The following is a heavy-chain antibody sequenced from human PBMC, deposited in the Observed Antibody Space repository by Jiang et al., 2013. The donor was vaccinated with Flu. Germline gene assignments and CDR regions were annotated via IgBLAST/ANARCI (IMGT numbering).Heavy chain of an antibody. CDR3: ARSPHVVLEKNPEYFHY. Sequence: QLVESGAEVKKPDESLKISCKGSGFTFFSYWIGWVRHMPGKGLEWMGVIHPDDSETRYSPSFQGQVTISADKSKNTAYLQWSSLRASDTAMYYCARSPHVVLEKNPEYFHYWGQGTLVIVSS. V-gene: IGHV5-51*01. CDR2: IHPDDSET. CDR1: GFTFFSYW. D-gene: IGHD2-8*01. J-gene: IGHJ1*01.